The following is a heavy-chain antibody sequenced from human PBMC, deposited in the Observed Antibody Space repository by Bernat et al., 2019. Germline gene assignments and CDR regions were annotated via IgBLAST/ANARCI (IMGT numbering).Heavy chain of an antibody. Sequence: QVQLQESGPGLVKPSQTLSLTCTVSGGSISSSGYYWSWIRQHPGKGLEWIGYIYYSGNTYFNPSLKSRVTISLDTSRAQFSLKLSSVTAADTAVYYCARVGGSTIDSWGQGTLVTVSS. CDR3: ARVGGSTIDS. CDR1: GGSISSSGYY. J-gene: IGHJ4*02. CDR2: IYYSGNT. D-gene: IGHD5/OR15-5a*01. V-gene: IGHV4-31*03.